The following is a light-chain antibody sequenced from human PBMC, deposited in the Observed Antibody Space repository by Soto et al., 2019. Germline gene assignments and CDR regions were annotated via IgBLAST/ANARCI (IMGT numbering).Light chain of an antibody. J-gene: IGKJ5*01. Sequence: EIVMTQSPATLSVSPGERATLSCRSSQSVTHHLAWYQQKPGQAPGLLIYGGYTRAPGIPARFSGSGSGTEFTLTISSLQPEDSATYYCQPLYIFPLTFGQGTRLEIK. V-gene: IGKV3D-15*01. CDR3: QPLYIFPLT. CDR1: QSVTHH. CDR2: GGY.